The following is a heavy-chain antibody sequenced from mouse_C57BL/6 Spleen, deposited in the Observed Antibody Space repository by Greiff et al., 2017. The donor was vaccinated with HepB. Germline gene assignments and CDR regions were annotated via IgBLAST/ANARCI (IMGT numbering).Heavy chain of an antibody. CDR3: ARDWDVKNWYFDV. V-gene: IGHV1-81*01. J-gene: IGHJ1*03. Sequence: LVESGAELARPGASVKLSCKASGYTFTSYGISWVKQRTGQGLEWIGEIYPRSGNTYYNEKFKGKATLTADKSSSTAYMELRSLTSEDSAVYFCARDWDVKNWYFDVWGTGTTVTVSS. CDR1: GYTFTSYG. CDR2: IYPRSGNT. D-gene: IGHD4-1*01.